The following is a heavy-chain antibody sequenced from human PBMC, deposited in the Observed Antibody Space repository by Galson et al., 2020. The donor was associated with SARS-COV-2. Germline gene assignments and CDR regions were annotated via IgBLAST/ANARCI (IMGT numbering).Heavy chain of an antibody. D-gene: IGHD4-17*01. Sequence: TGGSLRLSCAASGFTFSSYSMNWVRQAPGKGLEWVSSISSSSSYIYYADSVKGRFTISRDNAKNSLYLQMNSLRAEDTAVYYCARDLTYGDPEFYYYYGMDVWGQGTTVTVSS. CDR1: GFTFSSYS. J-gene: IGHJ6*02. V-gene: IGHV3-21*01. CDR3: ARDLTYGDPEFYYYYGMDV. CDR2: ISSSSSYI.